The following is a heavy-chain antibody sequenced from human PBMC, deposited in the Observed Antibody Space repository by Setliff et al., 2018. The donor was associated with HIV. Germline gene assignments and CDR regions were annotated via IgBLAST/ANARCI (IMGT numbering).Heavy chain of an antibody. D-gene: IGHD3-22*01. CDR2: IYNSGTN. V-gene: IGHV4-39*07. J-gene: IGHJ4*02. Sequence: SETLSLTCTVSGDSIRSNFNYWGWIRQTPGKGLAWIGNIYNSGTNYYNPSLKSRVTISVDKSKNQFSLKLSSVIAADTAVYYCARAVHSPSTYYYVFDYWGQGTLVTVSS. CDR1: GDSIRSNFNY. CDR3: ARAVHSPSTYYYVFDY.